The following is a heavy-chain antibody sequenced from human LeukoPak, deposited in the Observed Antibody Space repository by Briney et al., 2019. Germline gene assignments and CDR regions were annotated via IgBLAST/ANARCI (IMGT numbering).Heavy chain of an antibody. CDR2: IYYSGST. CDR3: ARQDGDYHFDY. J-gene: IGHJ4*02. Sequence: SETLSLTCTVSGGSISSGDYYWSWIRQPPGKGLEWIGYIYYSGSTYYNPSLKSRVTISVDTSKNQFSLKLSSVTAADTAVYYCARQDGDYHFDYWGQGTLVTVSS. CDR1: GGSISSGDYY. V-gene: IGHV4-30-4*08. D-gene: IGHD4-17*01.